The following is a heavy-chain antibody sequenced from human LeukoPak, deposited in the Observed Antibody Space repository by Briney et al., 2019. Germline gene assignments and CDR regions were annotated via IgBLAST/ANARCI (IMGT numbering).Heavy chain of an antibody. J-gene: IGHJ4*02. D-gene: IGHD3-3*01. CDR3: ARGRGYDFWSAYQSDY. V-gene: IGHV4-34*01. Sequence: SETLSLTCAVYGGSFSGYYWSWIRQPPGKGLEWIGEINRSGSTNYNPSPKSRVTISVDTSKNQFSLNLSSVTAADTAVYYCARGRGYDFWSAYQSDYWGQGTLVTVSS. CDR1: GGSFSGYY. CDR2: INRSGST.